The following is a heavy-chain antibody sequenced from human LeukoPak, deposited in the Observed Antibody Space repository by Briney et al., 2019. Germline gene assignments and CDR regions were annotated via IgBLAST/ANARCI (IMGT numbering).Heavy chain of an antibody. D-gene: IGHD1-26*01. CDR1: GFTFSSYA. CDR3: VGDDIPAITALSPRDY. Sequence: PGGSLRLSCAASGFTFSSYAMSWVRQAPGKGLEWVSAISGSGGSTYYADSVKGRFTISRDNSKNTLYLQMNSLRAEDTAVYYCVGDDIPAITALSPRDYWGQGTLVTVSS. J-gene: IGHJ4*02. V-gene: IGHV3-23*01. CDR2: ISGSGGST.